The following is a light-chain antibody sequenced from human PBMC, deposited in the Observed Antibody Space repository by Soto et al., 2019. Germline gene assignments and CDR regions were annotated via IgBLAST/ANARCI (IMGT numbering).Light chain of an antibody. CDR3: SSYTDSSNYV. CDR2: QVT. J-gene: IGLJ1*01. CDR1: SSDLAIYNC. Sequence: QSVLSQINSVYGPPGQSITITCTGTSSDLAIYNCVSWYQQQPGKAPKLLIYQVTNRPSGVSNRFSGSRSGNTASLTISGLQAEDEADYYCSSYTDSSNYVFGTGTKVTVL. V-gene: IGLV2-14*01.